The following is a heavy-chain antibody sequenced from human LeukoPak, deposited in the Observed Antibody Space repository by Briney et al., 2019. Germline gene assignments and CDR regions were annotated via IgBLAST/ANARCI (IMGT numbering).Heavy chain of an antibody. CDR1: RFTVSSNY. V-gene: IGHV3-53*01. CDR2: IYSGGST. J-gene: IGHJ4*02. Sequence: GGALRLSCVASRFTVSSNYMSWVRPAPGKGLEWVSTIYSGGSTYYADSVKGRFTISRDTSKNTLYLQMNSLRGEDTAVYYCARNGYTSGWYRNWGQGTLVTVSS. CDR3: ARNGYTSGWYRN. D-gene: IGHD6-19*01.